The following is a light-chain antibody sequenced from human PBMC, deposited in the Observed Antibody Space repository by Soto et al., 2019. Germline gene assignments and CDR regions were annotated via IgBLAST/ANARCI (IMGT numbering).Light chain of an antibody. CDR2: AAS. V-gene: IGKV3-15*01. J-gene: IGKJ1*01. CDR3: QQYNNWPPWT. Sequence: EIVMTQSPATLSVSRGERATLSCRASQSVSSNLAWYQQKPGQAPRLLIYAASTRATAIPARFSGSGSGTEFTLIISSLQSEDFAVYYCQQYNNWPPWTFGQGTKVEIK. CDR1: QSVSSN.